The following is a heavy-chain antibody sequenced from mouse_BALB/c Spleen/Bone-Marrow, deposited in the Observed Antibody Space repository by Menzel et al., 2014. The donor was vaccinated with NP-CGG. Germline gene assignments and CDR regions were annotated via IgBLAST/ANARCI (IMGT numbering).Heavy chain of an antibody. CDR1: GFTFSSYG. V-gene: IGHV5-6*01. D-gene: IGHD2-3*01. Sequence: VQLKESGGDLVKPGGSLKLSCAASGFTFSSYGMSWVRQTPDKRLEWVATISTGGSQTYYTDSVKGRFTISRDNAKNTLYLQTSSLKSEDSAIYYCARRGYDNSYWYFGVWGAGTTVTVSS. CDR3: ARRGYDNSYWYFGV. J-gene: IGHJ1*01. CDR2: ISTGGSQT.